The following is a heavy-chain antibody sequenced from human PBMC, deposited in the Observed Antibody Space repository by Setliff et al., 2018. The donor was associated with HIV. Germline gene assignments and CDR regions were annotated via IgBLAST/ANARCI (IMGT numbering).Heavy chain of an antibody. J-gene: IGHJ4*02. Sequence: SETLSLTCTVSGGSISTSNWWGWIRQTPGKGLEWIGFTSGTTEYNPSLDSRVTISVDTSRDQFSLNLRSVTAADTALYFCARLIHTGLLYFDYWGLGMLVTVSS. D-gene: IGHD2-8*02. CDR3: ARLIHTGLLYFDY. V-gene: IGHV4-4*09. CDR2: TSGTT. CDR1: GGSISTSNW.